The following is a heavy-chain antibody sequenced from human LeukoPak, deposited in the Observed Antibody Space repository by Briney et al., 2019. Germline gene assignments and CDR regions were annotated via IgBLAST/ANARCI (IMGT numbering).Heavy chain of an antibody. CDR3: ARSYYYDSSGLDY. CDR1: GFTFSSYW. CDR2: INSDGSST. J-gene: IGHJ4*02. Sequence: TGGSLRLSCAASGFTFSSYWMHWVRQAPGKGLVWVSRINSDGSSTSYADSVKGRFTISRDNAKNTPYLQMNSLRAEDTAVYYCARSYYYDSSGLDYWGQGTLVTVSS. D-gene: IGHD3-22*01. V-gene: IGHV3-74*01.